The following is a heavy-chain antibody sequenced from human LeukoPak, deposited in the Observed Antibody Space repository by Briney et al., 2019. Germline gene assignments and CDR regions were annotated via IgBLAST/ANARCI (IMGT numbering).Heavy chain of an antibody. V-gene: IGHV4-39*01. Sequence: SETLSLTCTVSGGSISSSSYYRGWIRQPPGKGLEWIGSIYYSGSTYYNPSLKSRVTISVDTSKNQFSLKLSSVTAADTAVYYCARRVGGMDVWGQGTTVTVSS. CDR2: IYYSGST. CDR1: GGSISSSSYY. J-gene: IGHJ6*02. CDR3: ARRVGGMDV.